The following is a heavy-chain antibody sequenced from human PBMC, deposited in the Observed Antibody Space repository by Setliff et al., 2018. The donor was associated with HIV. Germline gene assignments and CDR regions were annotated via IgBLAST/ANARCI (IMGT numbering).Heavy chain of an antibody. CDR2: IYYSGST. J-gene: IGHJ4*02. CDR3: ARGGPPNDYSYYFDS. CDR1: GGSISSYY. V-gene: IGHV4-59*01. Sequence: SETLSLTCTVSGGSISSYYWSWIRQPPGKGLEWIGYIYYSGSTNYNPSLKSRVTISVDTSKNQFYLKLSSVTAADTAVYYCARGGPPNDYSYYFDSWGQGTLVTVSS. D-gene: IGHD4-17*01.